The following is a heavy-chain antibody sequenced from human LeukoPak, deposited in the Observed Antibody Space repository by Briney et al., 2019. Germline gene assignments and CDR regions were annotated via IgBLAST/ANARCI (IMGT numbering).Heavy chain of an antibody. CDR1: GYTFTSCG. V-gene: IGHV1-18*01. D-gene: IGHD2-2*01. CDR2: ISAYNGNT. Sequence: ASVKVSCKASGYTFTSCGISWVRQAPGQGLEWMGWISAYNGNTNYAQKLQGRVTMTTDTSTSTAYMELRSLRSDDTAVYYCARDDCSSTSCLDNWFDPWGQGTLVTVSS. CDR3: ARDDCSSTSCLDNWFDP. J-gene: IGHJ5*02.